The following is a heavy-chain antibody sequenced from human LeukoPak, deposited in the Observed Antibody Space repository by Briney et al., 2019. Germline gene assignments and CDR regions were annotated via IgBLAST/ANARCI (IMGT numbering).Heavy chain of an antibody. V-gene: IGHV4-34*01. CDR3: ARSQEMATMFVDY. D-gene: IGHD5-24*01. CDR1: GGSFSGYY. CDR2: INHSGST. J-gene: IGHJ4*02. Sequence: PSETLSLTCAVYGGSFSGYYWSWIRQPPGKGLEWIGEINHSGSTNYNPSLKSRVTISVDTSKNQFSLKLSSVTAADTAVYYCARSQEMATMFVDYWGQGTLVTVSS.